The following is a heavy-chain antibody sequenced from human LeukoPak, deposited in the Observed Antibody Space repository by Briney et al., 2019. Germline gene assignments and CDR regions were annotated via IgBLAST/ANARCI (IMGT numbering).Heavy chain of an antibody. D-gene: IGHD3-10*01. Sequence: GGSLRLSFAGSGFTFGSYSMNWVRHAPGKGLEWVSYIGHTGSITDYADSVKGRFTISRDNAKNSLYLQMNTLRAEDTAVYYCVRDGAVVTSGNYPWRYFQYWGQGTLVTVSS. CDR2: IGHTGSIT. V-gene: IGHV3-48*04. CDR3: VRDGAVVTSGNYPWRYFQY. CDR1: GFTFGSYS. J-gene: IGHJ1*01.